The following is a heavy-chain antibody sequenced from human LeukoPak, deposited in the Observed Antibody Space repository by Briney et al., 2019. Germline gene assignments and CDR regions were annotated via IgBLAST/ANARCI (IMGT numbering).Heavy chain of an antibody. CDR2: IYYSGST. D-gene: IGHD6-19*01. Sequence: SETLSLTCTVSGDSISTYYWSWIRQPPGKGLEWIGSIYYSGSTNYNPSLKSRVTISVDTSKNQFSLKLSSVTAADTAVYYCARGIPQWPARVDYWGQGTLVTVSS. J-gene: IGHJ4*02. V-gene: IGHV4-59*08. CDR3: ARGIPQWPARVDY. CDR1: GDSISTYY.